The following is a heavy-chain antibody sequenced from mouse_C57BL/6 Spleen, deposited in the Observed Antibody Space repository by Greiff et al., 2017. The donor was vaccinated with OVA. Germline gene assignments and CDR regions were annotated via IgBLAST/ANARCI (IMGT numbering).Heavy chain of an antibody. CDR2: INPKYGNT. J-gene: IGHJ2*01. Sequence: EVQLQESGPELVKPGASVKISCKASGYSFTDYYMNWVKQSNGKSLEWIGVINPKYGNTSYNQKFKGKATLTVDQSSSTAYMQLNSLTSEYAAVYYCAREHDYYRYFDYWGQGTTLTVAS. D-gene: IGHD2-3*01. CDR1: GYSFTDYY. V-gene: IGHV1-39*01. CDR3: AREHDYYRYFDY.